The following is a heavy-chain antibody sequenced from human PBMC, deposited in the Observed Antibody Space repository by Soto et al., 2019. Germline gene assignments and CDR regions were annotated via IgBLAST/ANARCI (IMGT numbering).Heavy chain of an antibody. CDR2: IYRSGTT. J-gene: IGHJ4*02. CDR3: ARFFYTDSSGYPRPIFDS. CDR1: GASIDDYS. Sequence: SETLSLTCSVSGASIDDYSWTWIRQAAGRGLEWIGLIYRSGTTTYNPSLESRVTMSLDTSRTQFSLRLSSVTAADTAVYYCARFFYTDSSGYPRPIFDSWCQGTLVTVSS. D-gene: IGHD3-22*01. V-gene: IGHV4-4*07.